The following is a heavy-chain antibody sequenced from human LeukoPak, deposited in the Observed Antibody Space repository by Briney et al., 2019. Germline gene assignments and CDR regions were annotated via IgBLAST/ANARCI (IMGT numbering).Heavy chain of an antibody. CDR3: AELGITMIGGV. V-gene: IGHV3-74*01. D-gene: IGHD3-10*02. Sequence: GGSLRLSCAVSGFTFSGHWMFWVRQAPGKGLEWVSSDGSGTGYTDSVKGRFTVSRDNARNTLYLQMNSLRAEDTAVYYCAELGITMIGGVWGKGTTVTISS. CDR2: DGSGT. J-gene: IGHJ6*04. CDR1: GFTFSGHW.